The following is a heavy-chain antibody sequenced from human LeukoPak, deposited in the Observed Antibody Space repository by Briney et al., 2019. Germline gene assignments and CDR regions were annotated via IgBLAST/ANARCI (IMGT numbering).Heavy chain of an antibody. CDR3: ARRGYDYVWGSYRYTQTFDY. J-gene: IGHJ4*02. D-gene: IGHD3-16*02. V-gene: IGHV4-34*01. Sequence: SETLSLTCAVFGGSFDGYYWSWIRQPPGKGLEWIGEITYDGSTNYNPSLKSRVTISVDTSKNQFSLKLSSVTAADTAVYYCARRGYDYVWGSYRYTQTFDYWGQGTLVTVSS. CDR1: GGSFDGYY. CDR2: ITYDGST.